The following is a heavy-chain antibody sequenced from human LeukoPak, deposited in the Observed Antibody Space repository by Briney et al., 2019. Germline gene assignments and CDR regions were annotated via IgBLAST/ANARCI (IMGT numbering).Heavy chain of an antibody. V-gene: IGHV4-4*07. J-gene: IGHJ4*02. Sequence: PSETLSLTCTVSGGSLRSYYWSWIRQPAGNGLEWIGRIHTSGSTNYSPSLKSRVTMSVDTSKNQFTLKLRSVTAADTAVYYCAREGSMTARPFVSIDYWGQGTLVTVSA. CDR2: IHTSGST. D-gene: IGHD6-6*01. CDR1: GGSLRSYY. CDR3: AREGSMTARPFVSIDY.